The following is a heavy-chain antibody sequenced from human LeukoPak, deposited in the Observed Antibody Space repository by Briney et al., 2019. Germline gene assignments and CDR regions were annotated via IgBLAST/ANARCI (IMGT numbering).Heavy chain of an antibody. J-gene: IGHJ4*02. Sequence: SETLSLTCTVSGYSITSGYYWGWIRQSPGKGLEWIGSIYHSGSTYYNPSLKTRVTISVDTSKNPFSLQLSSVTAADTAVYYCAREPRWAGDLGGFDSWGQGPLVTVSS. V-gene: IGHV4-38-2*02. CDR2: IYHSGST. D-gene: IGHD3-16*01. CDR3: AREPRWAGDLGGFDS. CDR1: GYSITSGYY.